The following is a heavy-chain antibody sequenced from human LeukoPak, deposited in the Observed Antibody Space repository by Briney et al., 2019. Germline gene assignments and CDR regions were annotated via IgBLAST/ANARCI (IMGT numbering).Heavy chain of an antibody. CDR3: ITGGVLLGY. V-gene: IGHV3-15*01. J-gene: IGHJ4*02. CDR2: IKSKTDGETT. D-gene: IGHD3-10*01. Sequence: GGSLRLSCAASGFTFSNTWMTWVRQTPGKGLEWVGRIKSKTDGETTGYAAPVKGRFTISRDDSKNTLFLQMNSLKGEDTAVYYCITGGVLLGYWGQGTLVTVSS. CDR1: GFTFSNTW.